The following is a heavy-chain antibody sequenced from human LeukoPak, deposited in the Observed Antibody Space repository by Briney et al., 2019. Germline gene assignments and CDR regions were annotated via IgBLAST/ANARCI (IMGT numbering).Heavy chain of an antibody. CDR3: ARSDPDFWVVYSYHFDY. CDR1: GITFSSYA. Sequence: GGSLRLSCAASGITFSSYAMSWVRQAPGKGLEWVSAISGSGGSTYYADSVKGRFTISRDNSETTLYLQMNSLRAEDTAVYYCARSDPDFWVVYSYHFDYWAREPWSPSP. CDR2: ISGSGGST. V-gene: IGHV3-23*01. J-gene: IGHJ4*02. D-gene: IGHD3-3*01.